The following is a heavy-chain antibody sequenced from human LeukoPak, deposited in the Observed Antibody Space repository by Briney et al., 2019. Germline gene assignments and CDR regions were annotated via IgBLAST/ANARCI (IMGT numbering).Heavy chain of an antibody. CDR3: ATDGHDCGDYGY. CDR2: ISSSSSYI. J-gene: IGHJ4*02. V-gene: IGHV3-21*01. CDR1: GFTFSSYS. Sequence: GGSLRLSCAASGFTFSSYSMNWVRQAPGKGLEWVSSISSSSSYIYYADSVKGRFTISRDNAKNSLYLQMNSLRAEDTAVYYCATDGHDCGDYGYWGQGTLVTVSS. D-gene: IGHD4-17*01.